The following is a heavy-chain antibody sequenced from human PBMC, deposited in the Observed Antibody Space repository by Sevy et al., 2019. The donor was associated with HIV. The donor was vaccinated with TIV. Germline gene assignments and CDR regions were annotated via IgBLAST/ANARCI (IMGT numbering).Heavy chain of an antibody. CDR1: GFIFSSYE. V-gene: IGHV3-48*03. J-gene: IGHJ4*02. CDR2: ISNSGSAL. CDR3: ATDLPPSATTVAHFDN. D-gene: IGHD4-4*01. Sequence: GGSLRLSCAASGFIFSSYEMNWVRQAPGKGLEWISYISNSGSALYYSDSVKGRFTISRDNAKNSLYLQMNSLRAEDTAVYYCATDLPPSATTVAHFDNWGQGTLVTVSS.